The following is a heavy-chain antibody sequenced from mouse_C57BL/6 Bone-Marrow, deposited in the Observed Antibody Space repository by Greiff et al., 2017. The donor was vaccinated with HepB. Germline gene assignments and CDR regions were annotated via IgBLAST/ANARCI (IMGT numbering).Heavy chain of an antibody. CDR3: ARYYYGSSFYWYFDV. D-gene: IGHD1-1*01. CDR2: INPSNGGT. J-gene: IGHJ1*03. Sequence: QAQLQQPGTELVKPGALVKLSCKASGHTFTSYWLHWVKQRPGQGLEWIGNINPSNGGTNYNEKFKSKATLTVVKASCTAYMQLSSLTSEDSAVYYSARYYYGSSFYWYFDVWGTGTTVTVSS. CDR1: GHTFTSYW. V-gene: IGHV1-53*01.